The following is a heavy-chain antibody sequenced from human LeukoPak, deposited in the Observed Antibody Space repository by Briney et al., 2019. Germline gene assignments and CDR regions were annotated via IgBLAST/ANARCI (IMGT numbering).Heavy chain of an antibody. Sequence: PVGSLRLSCVASGFTFNNAWMSWVRQAPGKGLEWFGRINHKADGGTTDYGGPVKGRFTISRDDSKNTLYLQMNNLKNEDTAVYYCTTFSYDFWSGSEGGYFDHWGQGGLVAVSS. D-gene: IGHD3-3*01. J-gene: IGHJ4*02. CDR1: GFTFNNAW. V-gene: IGHV3-15*01. CDR3: TTFSYDFWSGSEGGYFDH. CDR2: INHKADGGTT.